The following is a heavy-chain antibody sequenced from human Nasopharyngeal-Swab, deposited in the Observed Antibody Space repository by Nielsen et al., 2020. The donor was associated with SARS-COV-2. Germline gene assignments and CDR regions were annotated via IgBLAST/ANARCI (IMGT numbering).Heavy chain of an antibody. J-gene: IGHJ4*02. CDR3: AKDIVISRMSMIPVFDY. CDR2: ISWNSGSI. Sequence: SLKISCAASGFTFDDYAMHWVRQAPGKGLEWVSGISWNSGSIGYADSVKGRFTISRDNAKNSLYLQMNSLRAEDTALYYCAKDIVISRMSMIPVFDYWGQGTLVTVSS. D-gene: IGHD3-22*01. V-gene: IGHV3-9*01. CDR1: GFTFDDYA.